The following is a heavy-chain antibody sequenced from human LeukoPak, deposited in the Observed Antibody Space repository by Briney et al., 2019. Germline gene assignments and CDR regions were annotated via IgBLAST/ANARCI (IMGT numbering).Heavy chain of an antibody. V-gene: IGHV3-33*01. Sequence: PAGGSLRLSCAASGFTFSSYGMHWVRQAPGKGLEWVAVIWDDGSNKYYADSVKGRFTISRDNAENSMYMQMNSLRAEDTAVYYCARGPKYIASTGPHYFDYWGQGTLVTVSS. CDR1: GFTFSSYG. CDR3: ARGPKYIASTGPHYFDY. D-gene: IGHD1-1*01. CDR2: IWDDGSNK. J-gene: IGHJ4*02.